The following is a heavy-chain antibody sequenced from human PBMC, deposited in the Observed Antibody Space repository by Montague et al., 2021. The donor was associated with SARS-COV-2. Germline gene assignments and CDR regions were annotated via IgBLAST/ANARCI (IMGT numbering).Heavy chain of an antibody. CDR2: IYYSGNP. V-gene: IGHV4-59*01. CDR1: GGSISTYY. D-gene: IGHD2-15*01. Sequence: SETLSLTCTVSGGSISTYYWSWIRQSPGKRLEWIGYIYYSGNPXXXPSXGGRLSMSVDTSKNQFSLELSSVTAADTAVFFCARGKGRSPDAFDIWGQGITVTVSS. J-gene: IGHJ3*02. CDR3: ARGKGRSPDAFDI.